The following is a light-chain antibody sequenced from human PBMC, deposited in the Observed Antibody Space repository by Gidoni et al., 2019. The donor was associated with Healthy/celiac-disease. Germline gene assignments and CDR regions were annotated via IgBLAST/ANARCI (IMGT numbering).Light chain of an antibody. V-gene: IGKV3-20*01. CDR1: QSVSSSY. CDR2: GAS. CDR3: QQYGSAPT. Sequence: VLTQSPGTLSLSPGEIATLSCRPSQSVSSSYLAWYQQKPGQARRLLIYGASRRATGITDRFSGSGSGTDFTLTISRLEPEDCAVYYCQQYGSAPTFGQGTKVEIK. J-gene: IGKJ1*01.